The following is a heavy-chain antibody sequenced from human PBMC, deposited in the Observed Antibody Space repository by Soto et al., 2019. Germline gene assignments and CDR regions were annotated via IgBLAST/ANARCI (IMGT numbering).Heavy chain of an antibody. CDR1: GHSITRSNW. Sequence: LSLTCAVSGHSITRSNWWSWVRQPPGKGLEWIGEIHYSGVINYNPSLKSRVTIPVDKSKNQFSLGLRSVTAADTAVYYCARDVGNFYDSSPTGQFDFWGQGTLVTVSA. V-gene: IGHV4-4*02. CDR2: IHYSGVI. J-gene: IGHJ4*02. CDR3: ARDVGNFYDSSPTGQFDF. D-gene: IGHD3-22*01.